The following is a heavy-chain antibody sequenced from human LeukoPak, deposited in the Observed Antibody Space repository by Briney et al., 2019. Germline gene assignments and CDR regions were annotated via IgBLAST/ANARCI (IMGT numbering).Heavy chain of an antibody. D-gene: IGHD1-7*01. J-gene: IGHJ3*02. CDR2: ISYDGSNK. CDR3: ARDLAAGTRGYDAFDI. Sequence: PGGSLRLSCAASGFTFSSYAMHWVRQAPGRGLEWVAVISYDGSNKYYADSVKGRFTISRDNSKNTLYLQMNSLRAEDTAVYHCARDLAAGTRGYDAFDIWGQGTMVTVSS. V-gene: IGHV3-30-3*01. CDR1: GFTFSSYA.